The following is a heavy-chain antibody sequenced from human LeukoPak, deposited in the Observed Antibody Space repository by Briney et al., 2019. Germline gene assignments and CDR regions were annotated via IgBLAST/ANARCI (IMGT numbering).Heavy chain of an antibody. J-gene: IGHJ3*02. CDR1: GGSISSGSYY. Sequence: SETLSLTCTVSGGSISSGSYYWRWIRQPAGKGLEWIGRIYTSGSTNYNPSLKSRVTISVDTSKNQFSLKLSSVTAADTAVYYCARCMTTVVTDAFDIWGQGTMVTVSS. V-gene: IGHV4-61*02. CDR3: ARCMTTVVTDAFDI. CDR2: IYTSGST. D-gene: IGHD4-23*01.